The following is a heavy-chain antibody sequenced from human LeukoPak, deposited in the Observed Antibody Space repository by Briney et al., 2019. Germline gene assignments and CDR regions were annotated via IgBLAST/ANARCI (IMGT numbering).Heavy chain of an antibody. D-gene: IGHD2-21*02. Sequence: SETLSLTCTASGGSISSSSYYWGWIRQPPGKGLEWIGSIYYSGSTYYNPSLKSRVTISVDTSKTQFSLKLSSVTAADTAVYYCARRRWGPYFDYWGQGTLVTVSS. CDR1: GGSISSSSYY. CDR3: ARRRWGPYFDY. J-gene: IGHJ4*02. V-gene: IGHV4-39*01. CDR2: IYYSGST.